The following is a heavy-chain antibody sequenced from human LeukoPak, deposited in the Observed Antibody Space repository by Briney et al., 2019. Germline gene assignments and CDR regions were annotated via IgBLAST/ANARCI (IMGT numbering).Heavy chain of an antibody. J-gene: IGHJ4*02. CDR2: INPNSGGT. CDR1: GYTFTGYY. CDR3: ARYGDSSGYYYPYFDY. V-gene: IGHV1-2*02. D-gene: IGHD3-22*01. Sequence: ASVKVSCKASGYTFTGYYMHWVRQAPGQGLEWMGWINPNSGGTNYAQKFQGRVTMTRDTSISTAYMELSRLRSDDTAVYYCARYGDSSGYYYPYFDYWGQGTLVTVS.